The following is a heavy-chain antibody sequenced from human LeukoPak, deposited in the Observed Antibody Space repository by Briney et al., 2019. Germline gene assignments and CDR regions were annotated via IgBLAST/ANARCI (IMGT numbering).Heavy chain of an antibody. CDR1: GYTFTNYY. CDR3: ARWTTTFLDY. D-gene: IGHD1-1*01. CDR2: SNPSGDST. V-gene: IGHV1-46*01. J-gene: IGHJ4*02. Sequence: ASVKVSCKASGYTFTNYYIHWVRQAPGHGLEWMGISNPSGDSTNYAHKVRGRVTMTRDASTSTVYMDLSSLRSEDTAVYYCARWTTTFLDYWGQGTLVTVSS.